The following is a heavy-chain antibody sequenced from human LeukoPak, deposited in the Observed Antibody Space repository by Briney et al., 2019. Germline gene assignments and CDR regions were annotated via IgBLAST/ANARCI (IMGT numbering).Heavy chain of an antibody. Sequence: PSETLSLTCTVSGGSISSYYWSWIRQPPGKGLEWIGYIYYSGTTNYNPSLKSRVTMSVDTSKSQFSLRLSSVTAADTAVYYCARSGRWDKNWFDPWGQGTLVTVSS. CDR2: IYYSGTT. CDR3: ARSGRWDKNWFDP. V-gene: IGHV4-59*12. D-gene: IGHD3-10*01. J-gene: IGHJ5*02. CDR1: GGSISSYY.